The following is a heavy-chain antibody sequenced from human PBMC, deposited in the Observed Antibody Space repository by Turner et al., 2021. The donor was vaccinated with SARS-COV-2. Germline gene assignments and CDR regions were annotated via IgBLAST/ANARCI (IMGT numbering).Heavy chain of an antibody. Sequence: QVLLPASGPGLVKPSETLSLTCTLPGASISSYYWAWIRQPPGKRLEWIGYIYYRGSTNYNPSLKSRVTISVDTSKNQFSLKLTSVTAADTAVYFCARELTNNWFDPWGQGTLVTVSS. CDR3: ARELTNNWFDP. CDR2: IYYRGST. CDR1: GASISSYY. J-gene: IGHJ5*02. V-gene: IGHV4-59*01. D-gene: IGHD3-10*01.